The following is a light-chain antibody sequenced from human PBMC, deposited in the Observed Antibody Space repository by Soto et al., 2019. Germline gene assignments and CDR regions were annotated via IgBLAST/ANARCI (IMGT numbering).Light chain of an antibody. CDR2: AAS. CDR1: QGISSY. Sequence: DIQLTQSPSFLSASVGDRVTITCRASQGISSYLAWYQQKPGKAPKLLIYAASTLQSGVPSRFSGSGSGTEFTLTISSLQPEDFAIYYCQQLNSYPPELTFGGGTKVEIK. CDR3: QQLNSYPPELT. V-gene: IGKV1-9*01. J-gene: IGKJ4*01.